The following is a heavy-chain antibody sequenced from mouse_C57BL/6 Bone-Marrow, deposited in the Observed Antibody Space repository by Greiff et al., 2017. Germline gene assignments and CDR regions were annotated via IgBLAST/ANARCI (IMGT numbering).Heavy chain of an antibody. CDR1: GFTFSSYG. CDR2: ISSGGSYT. V-gene: IGHV5-6*01. J-gene: IGHJ4*01. D-gene: IGHD5-1*01. CDR3: AREGVYYAMDY. Sequence: EVKLVESGGDLVKPGGSLQLSCAASGFTFSSYGMSWVRQTPDQRLEWVATISSGGSYTYYPDSVKGRFTISRDNAKNTLYLQMSSLKSEDTAMYYCAREGVYYAMDYWGQGTSVTVSS.